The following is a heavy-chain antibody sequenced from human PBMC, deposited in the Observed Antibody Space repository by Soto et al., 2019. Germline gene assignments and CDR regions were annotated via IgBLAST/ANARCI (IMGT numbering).Heavy chain of an antibody. CDR1: GITFSNYG. J-gene: IGHJ4*02. CDR3: TSDPDGDLDFDY. Sequence: EVQLVESGGGLVQPGESLRLSCAASGITFSNYGWTWVRQAPGKGLERVSHISVSGTGKIYADSVRGRFTISRDNAKNSVYMQMNSLSDEDTAVYYCTSDPDGDLDFDYWGQGTLVTVSA. CDR2: ISVSGTGK. V-gene: IGHV3-48*02. D-gene: IGHD4-17*01.